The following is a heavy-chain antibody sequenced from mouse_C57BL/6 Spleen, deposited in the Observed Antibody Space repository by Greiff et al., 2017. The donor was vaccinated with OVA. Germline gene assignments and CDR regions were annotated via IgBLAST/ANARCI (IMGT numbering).Heavy chain of an antibody. CDR3: ARSGLRRDYYAMDY. CDR1: GYAFTNYL. Sequence: VQLQQSGAELVRPGTSVKVSCKASGYAFTNYLIEWVKQRPGQGLEWIGVINPGSGGTNYNEKFEGKATLTADKSSSTAYMQLSSLTSEDSAVYFCARSGLRRDYYAMDYWGQGTSVTVSS. D-gene: IGHD2-2*01. CDR2: INPGSGGT. V-gene: IGHV1-54*01. J-gene: IGHJ4*01.